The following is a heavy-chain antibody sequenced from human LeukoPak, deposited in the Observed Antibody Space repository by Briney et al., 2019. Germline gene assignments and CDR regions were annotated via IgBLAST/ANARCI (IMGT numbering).Heavy chain of an antibody. J-gene: IGHJ3*02. CDR3: ARSPFSGDDDAFDI. Sequence: ASVKVSCKASGGTFSSYAISWVRQAPGQRLEWMGWINAGNGNTKCSQKFQGRVTITRDRSRNTVYMELNSLRFEDTAMYYCARSPFSGDDDAFDIWGQGTMVTVSS. CDR2: INAGNGNT. D-gene: IGHD5-12*01. CDR1: GGTFSSYA. V-gene: IGHV1-3*01.